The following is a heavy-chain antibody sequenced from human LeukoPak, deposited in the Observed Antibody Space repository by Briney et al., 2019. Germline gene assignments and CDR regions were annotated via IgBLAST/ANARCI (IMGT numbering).Heavy chain of an antibody. Sequence: SETLSLTCAVSGYSISSGYYWGWIRQPPGKGLEWIGSIYHSGSTYCNPSLKSRVTISVDTSKNQFSLKLSSVTAADTAVYYCARRGSHYFDYWGQGTLVTVSS. D-gene: IGHD3-10*01. CDR1: GYSISSGYY. CDR2: IYHSGST. J-gene: IGHJ4*02. V-gene: IGHV4-38-2*01. CDR3: ARRGSHYFDY.